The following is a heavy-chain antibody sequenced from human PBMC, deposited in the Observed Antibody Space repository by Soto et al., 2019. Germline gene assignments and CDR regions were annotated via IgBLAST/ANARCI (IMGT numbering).Heavy chain of an antibody. V-gene: IGHV1-46*01. D-gene: IGHD2-21*02. Sequence: QVKLVQSGAEVKKPGASVKVSCKASGYILSGYYMHWVRQAPGQGLEWLGIINPSGGSTTYAQKFQGRVTMTRDTSTSTVYMELSSLRSDDTAMYYCARSYCGGDCPNNWLDTWGQGTLVTVSS. CDR3: ARSYCGGDCPNNWLDT. J-gene: IGHJ5*02. CDR1: GYILSGYY. CDR2: INPSGGST.